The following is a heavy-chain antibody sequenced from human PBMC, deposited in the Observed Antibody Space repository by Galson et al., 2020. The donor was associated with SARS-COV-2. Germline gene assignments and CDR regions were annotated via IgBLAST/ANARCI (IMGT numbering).Heavy chain of an antibody. CDR3: ASINCSGGSCYWFDP. V-gene: IGHV4-59*08. CDR2: IYYSGST. CDR1: GGSISSYY. D-gene: IGHD2-15*01. J-gene: IGHJ5*02. Sequence: SETLSLTCTVSGGSISSYYWSWLRQPPGKGLEWIGYIYYSGSTNYNPSLKSRVTISVDTSKNQFSLKMRSVTAADTAVYYCASINCSGGSCYWFDPWGQGTLVTVSS.